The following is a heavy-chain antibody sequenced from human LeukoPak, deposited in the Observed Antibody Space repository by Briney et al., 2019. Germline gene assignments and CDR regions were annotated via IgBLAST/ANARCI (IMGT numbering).Heavy chain of an antibody. J-gene: IGHJ4*02. V-gene: IGHV3-23*01. D-gene: IGHD3-3*01. CDR3: AKDPPVVIILNYFYY. CDR1: GFTFSSYA. Sequence: PGGSLRLSCAASGFTFSSYAMSWVRQAPGEGLEWVSAISGSGGSTYYADSVKGGFTISRDNSKNTLYLQMNSLRAEDTDVYYCAKDPPVVIILNYFYYWGQGTLVTVSS. CDR2: ISGSGGST.